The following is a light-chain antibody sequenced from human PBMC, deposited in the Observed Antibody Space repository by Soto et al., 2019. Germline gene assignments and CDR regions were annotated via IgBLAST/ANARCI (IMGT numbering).Light chain of an antibody. J-gene: IGKJ3*01. V-gene: IGKV3-20*01. Sequence: EIVLTQSPGTLSLSPGERATLSCRASQSVSSNYLAWYQQKPGQAPRLLIYGASSRATGIPGRLSGSGSGTDFTLTISSLEPEDFAVYYWQQYGSSPLFAFGPGTEVDLK. CDR3: QQYGSSPLFA. CDR2: GAS. CDR1: QSVSSNY.